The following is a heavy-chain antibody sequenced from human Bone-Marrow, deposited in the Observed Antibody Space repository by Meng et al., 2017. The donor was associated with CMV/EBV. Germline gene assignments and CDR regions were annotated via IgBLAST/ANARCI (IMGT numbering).Heavy chain of an antibody. Sequence: SCKASGYPFPGHFMHWVRQAPGQGLEWMGWINPNNGGTNYAQKFQGRVTMTRDTSISTAYMELNYLTSDDTAVYYCARGTGSSWFDYWGQGTLVTVSS. J-gene: IGHJ4*02. CDR1: GYPFPGHF. D-gene: IGHD1-26*01. V-gene: IGHV1-2*02. CDR3: ARGTGSSWFDY. CDR2: INPNNGGT.